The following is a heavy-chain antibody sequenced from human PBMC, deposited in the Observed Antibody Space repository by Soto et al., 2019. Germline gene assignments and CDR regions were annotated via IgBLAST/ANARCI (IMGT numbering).Heavy chain of an antibody. V-gene: IGHV4-61*01. D-gene: IGHD1-1*01. CDR1: GDSISRGNYQ. CDR2: LHDSGST. Sequence: SETLSLTCTVSGDSISRGNYQWSWIRQPPGKGLEWIGYLHDSGSTNYNPSLKSRVIISIDTSKNQFSLRLISVTTEDAAVYYCDRDSNWRGFDYWGQGTQVTVSS. J-gene: IGHJ4*02. CDR3: DRDSNWRGFDY.